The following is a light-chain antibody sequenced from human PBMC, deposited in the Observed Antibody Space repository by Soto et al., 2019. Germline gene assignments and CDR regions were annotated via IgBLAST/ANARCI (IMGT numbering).Light chain of an antibody. CDR3: QKYNRAPQT. V-gene: IGKV1-27*01. Sequence: DIQMTQSPASLSASVGDRVTIACRASQGISNYLAWYQQKPGKVPKLLIYAASTLQSGVPSRFSGSGSGTDFTLTISSLQPEDVATYYCQKYNRAPQTFGQGTNVAIK. J-gene: IGKJ1*01. CDR1: QGISNY. CDR2: AAS.